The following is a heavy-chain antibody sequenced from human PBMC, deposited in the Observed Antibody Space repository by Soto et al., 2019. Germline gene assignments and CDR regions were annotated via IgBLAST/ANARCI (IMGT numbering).Heavy chain of an antibody. Sequence: QVQLVQSGAEVKKPGASVKVSCKASGYTFTTYGISWVRQAPGQGLEWMGWINTANGNTNFAQNFQCRVTMTTDTSTDTAYMELRSLRSDDTAVYYCARDRKPYCAGDCYSYYFDYWGQASPVTVSS. J-gene: IGHJ4*02. CDR2: INTANGNT. D-gene: IGHD2-21*02. CDR3: ARDRKPYCAGDCYSYYFDY. V-gene: IGHV1-18*01. CDR1: GYTFTTYG.